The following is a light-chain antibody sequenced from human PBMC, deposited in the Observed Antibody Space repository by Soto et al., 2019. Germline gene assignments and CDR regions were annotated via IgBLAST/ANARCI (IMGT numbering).Light chain of an antibody. CDR2: KAS. V-gene: IGKV1-5*03. Sequence: IRLTLSASSLCASVGASVPLTCRASESISSWLAWYQQKPGKAPKLLIYKASNLESGVPSRFSGSGSGTEFTLTISSLQPEDIATYYCQQGNNFPMTVGQGTRLEIK. CDR1: ESISSW. CDR3: QQGNNFPMT. J-gene: IGKJ5*01.